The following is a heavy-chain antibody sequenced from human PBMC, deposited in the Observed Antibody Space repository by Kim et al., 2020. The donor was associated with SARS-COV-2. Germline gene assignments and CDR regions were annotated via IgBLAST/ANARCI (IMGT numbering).Heavy chain of an antibody. CDR1: GGSISSSSYY. J-gene: IGHJ5*02. Sequence: SETLSLTCTVSGGSISSSSYYWGWIRQPPGKGLEWIGSIYYSGSTYYNPSLKSRVTISVDTSKNQFSLKLSSVTAADTAVYYCARVHSYYYGSGSHRRGGWFDPWGQGTLVTVSS. V-gene: IGHV4-39*07. CDR2: IYYSGST. D-gene: IGHD3-10*01. CDR3: ARVHSYYYGSGSHRRGGWFDP.